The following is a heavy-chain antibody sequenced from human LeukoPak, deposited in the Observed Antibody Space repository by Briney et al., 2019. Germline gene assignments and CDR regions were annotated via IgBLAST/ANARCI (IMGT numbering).Heavy chain of an antibody. CDR3: ARADSTYGSGSYYNEGFWFDP. CDR2: INPSGGST. D-gene: IGHD3-10*01. CDR1: GYTFTSYY. Sequence: ASVKVSCKASGYTFTSYYMHWVRQAPGQGLEWMGIINPSGGSTSYAQKFQGRVTMTRDTSTSTVYMELSSLRSEDTAVYYCARADSTYGSGSYYNEGFWFDPWGQGTLVTVSS. J-gene: IGHJ5*02. V-gene: IGHV1-46*01.